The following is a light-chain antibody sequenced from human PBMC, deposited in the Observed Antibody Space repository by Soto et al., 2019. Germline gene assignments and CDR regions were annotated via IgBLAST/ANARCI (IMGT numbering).Light chain of an antibody. V-gene: IGKV3-11*01. CDR2: DAS. CDR1: QSVSSY. CDR3: QHYGSSPST. J-gene: IGKJ1*01. Sequence: EIVLTQSPATLSLSPGERATLSCRASQSVSSYLAWYQQKPGQAPRLLIYDASNRATGIPARFSGSGSGTDFTLTISSLEPEDFAVYYCQHYGSSPSTFGRGTKVDIK.